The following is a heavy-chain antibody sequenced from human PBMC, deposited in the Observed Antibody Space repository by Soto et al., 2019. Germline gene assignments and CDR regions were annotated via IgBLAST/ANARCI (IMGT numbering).Heavy chain of an antibody. J-gene: IGHJ4*02. Sequence: ASVKVSCKASGYTLTAFHMHWVRQAPGLGLEWMGIINPSLGHSNTAQRFQDRVAMTWDTSTSTFYMELSSLRSDDTAVYYCARAPYSSSSFFLDYWGQGTPVTISS. CDR1: GYTLTAFH. CDR2: INPSLGHS. CDR3: ARAPYSSSSFFLDY. V-gene: IGHV1-46*01. D-gene: IGHD6-6*01.